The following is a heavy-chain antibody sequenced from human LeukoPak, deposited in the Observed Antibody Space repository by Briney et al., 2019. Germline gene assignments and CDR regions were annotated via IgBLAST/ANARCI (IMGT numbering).Heavy chain of an antibody. CDR3: ARAMDV. J-gene: IGHJ6*02. CDR2: ISGSDGST. Sequence: GGSLRLSCAASGFTFSSYAMTWVRQAPGKGLEWVSSISGSDGSTYYADSVKGRFTISRDNSKNTLYLQMNSLRAEDTAIYYCARAMDVWGQGTTVTVFS. V-gene: IGHV3-23*01. CDR1: GFTFSSYA.